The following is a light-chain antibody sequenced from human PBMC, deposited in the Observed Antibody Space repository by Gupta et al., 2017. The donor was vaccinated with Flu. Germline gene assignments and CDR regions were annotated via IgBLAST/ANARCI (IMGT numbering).Light chain of an antibody. J-gene: IGLJ2*01. Sequence: QSVLTQPPSASETPGQKVIISCSGSSSNIGRKTVNWYQQLPGTAPKLLIYTNNERPSGVTERFSGSKSGTSASLAISGLQSEDEAEYYCASWDVSLNAVLFGGGTKLTVL. V-gene: IGLV1-44*01. CDR1: SSNIGRKT. CDR2: TNN. CDR3: ASWDVSLNAVL.